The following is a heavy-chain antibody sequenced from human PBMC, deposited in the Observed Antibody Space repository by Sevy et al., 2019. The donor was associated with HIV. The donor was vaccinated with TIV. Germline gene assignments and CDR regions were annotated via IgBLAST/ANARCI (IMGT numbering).Heavy chain of an antibody. CDR3: AGMGGLTDYGIDV. CDR1: GGSVTSDSYY. D-gene: IGHD1-26*01. Sequence: SETLSLTCTVSGGSVTSDSYYWTWIRQPPGKGLECLGYLFYTGSTNYNPSLMSRVTISVDTSKNQFSLKLSSVTAADTSVDYCAGMGGLTDYGIDVWGQGTTVTVSS. CDR2: LFYTGST. V-gene: IGHV4-61*01. J-gene: IGHJ6*02.